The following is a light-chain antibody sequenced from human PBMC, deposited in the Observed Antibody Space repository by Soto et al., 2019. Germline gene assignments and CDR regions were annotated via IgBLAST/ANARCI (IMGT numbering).Light chain of an antibody. J-gene: IGKJ5*01. CDR2: DAS. CDR3: QQYNSYSIN. Sequence: DIQMTQSPSTLSASVVDIVTITFLASQTISTWLAWYQQKPGKAPKLLIYDASSLESGVPSRFSGSGSGTEFTLTISSLQPDDFGSYYCQQYNSYSINCGQGTRREIK. V-gene: IGKV1-5*01. CDR1: QTISTW.